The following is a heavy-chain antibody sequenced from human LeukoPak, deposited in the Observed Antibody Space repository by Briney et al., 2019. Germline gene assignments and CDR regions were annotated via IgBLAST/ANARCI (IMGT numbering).Heavy chain of an antibody. CDR3: ARDRCSSTSCPPYYYYGMDV. J-gene: IGHJ6*02. D-gene: IGHD2-2*01. V-gene: IGHV3-33*01. CDR1: GFTFSSYG. Sequence: GGFLRLSCAASGFTFSSYGMHWVRQAPGKGLEWMAVIWYDGSNKYYADSVKGRFTISRDNSKNTLYLQMNSLRAEDTAVYYCARDRCSSTSCPPYYYYGMDVWGQGTTVTVSS. CDR2: IWYDGSNK.